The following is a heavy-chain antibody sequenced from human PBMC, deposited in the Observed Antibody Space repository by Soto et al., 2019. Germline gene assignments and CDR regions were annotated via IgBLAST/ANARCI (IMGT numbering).Heavy chain of an antibody. CDR3: ARVLSGVLRFLEWLSATTPPNFDY. D-gene: IGHD3-3*01. CDR2: IKQDGSEK. CDR1: GFTFSSYW. Sequence: GGSLRLSCAASGFTFSSYWMSWVRQAPGKGLEWVANIKQDGSEKYNVDSVKGRFTISRDNAKNSLYLQMNSLRAEDTAVYYCARVLSGVLRFLEWLSATTPPNFDYWGQGTLVTVSS. V-gene: IGHV3-7*01. J-gene: IGHJ4*02.